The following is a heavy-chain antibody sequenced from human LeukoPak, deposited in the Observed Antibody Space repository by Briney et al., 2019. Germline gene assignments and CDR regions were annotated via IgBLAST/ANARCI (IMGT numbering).Heavy chain of an antibody. V-gene: IGHV3-74*01. D-gene: IGHD1-26*01. J-gene: IGHJ4*02. Sequence: LRLSXAASGXTFSSYWMHWVRQAPGKGLVWVSRINSDGSSTSYADSVKGRFTISRDNAKNTLYLQMNSLRAEDTAVYYCARRGGSPVIYYFDYWGQGTLVTVSS. CDR2: INSDGSST. CDR1: GXTFSSYW. CDR3: ARRGGSPVIYYFDY.